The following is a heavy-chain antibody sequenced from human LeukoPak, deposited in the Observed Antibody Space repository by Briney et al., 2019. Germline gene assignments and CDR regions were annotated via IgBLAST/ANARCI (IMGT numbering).Heavy chain of an antibody. D-gene: IGHD2-21*02. Sequence: NTGESLKISCKGSGYSFTTHWIGWVRQMPGKGLEWMGIIYPSDSDTRYSPSFQGQVTISADKSISTAYLQWSSLEASDTAIYYCARRVTSTVTAIRYFDYWGQGTLVTVSS. CDR2: IYPSDSDT. CDR3: ARRVTSTVTAIRYFDY. CDR1: GYSFTTHW. J-gene: IGHJ4*02. V-gene: IGHV5-51*01.